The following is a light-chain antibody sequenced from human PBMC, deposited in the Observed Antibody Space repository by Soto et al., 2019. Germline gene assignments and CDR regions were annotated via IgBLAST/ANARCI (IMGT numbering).Light chain of an antibody. J-gene: IGLJ7*01. CDR3: SSYSSTTTPYV. Sequence: QSVLTQPASVSESPGQSITISCTGTSTDVGGYRYVSWFQHHPGKAPKVIIYEVSNRPSGISHRFSGSKSGNTASLTISGLQAEDEAHYYCSSYSSTTTPYVFGTGTQLTVL. V-gene: IGLV2-14*01. CDR1: STDVGGYRY. CDR2: EVS.